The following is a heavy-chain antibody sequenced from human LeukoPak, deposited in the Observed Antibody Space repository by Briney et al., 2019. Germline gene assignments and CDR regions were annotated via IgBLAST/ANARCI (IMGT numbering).Heavy chain of an antibody. CDR2: ISYDGSNK. CDR3: AKEDMYYYDSSGYYSEEYFDY. D-gene: IGHD3-22*01. V-gene: IGHV3-30*18. Sequence: GGSLRLSCAASGFTFSSYGMHWVRQAPGKGLEWVSVISYDGSNKYYADSVKGRFTISRDNSKNTLYLQMNSLRAEDTAVYYCAKEDMYYYDSSGYYSEEYFDYWGQGTLVTVSS. CDR1: GFTFSSYG. J-gene: IGHJ4*02.